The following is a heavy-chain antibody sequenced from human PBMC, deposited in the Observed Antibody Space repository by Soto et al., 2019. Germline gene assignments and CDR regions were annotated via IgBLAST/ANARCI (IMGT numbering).Heavy chain of an antibody. CDR2: INPSGGST. J-gene: IGHJ1*01. Sequence: ASVKVSCKASGYTFTHYHVYWVRQAPGRGLEWLGMINPSGGSTTYAQNLQGRVTMTRDTSTNTVYMELSSLRSEDTAVYYCAREAINSSGYSRYFQHWGQGALVTVSS. V-gene: IGHV1-46*01. CDR3: AREAINSSGYSRYFQH. D-gene: IGHD3-22*01. CDR1: GYTFTHYH.